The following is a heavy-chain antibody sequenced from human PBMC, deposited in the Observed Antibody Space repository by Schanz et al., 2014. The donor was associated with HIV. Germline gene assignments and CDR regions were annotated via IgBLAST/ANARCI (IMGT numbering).Heavy chain of an antibody. CDR1: GFTFSDYY. CDR3: AKDLLATTSWYGGIDY. V-gene: IGHV3-33*06. D-gene: IGHD6-13*01. CDR2: TWYDGSNK. J-gene: IGHJ4*02. Sequence: VQLVESGGGLVQPGRSLRLSCAAFGFTFSDYYMTWVRQAPGKGLEWVAVTWYDGSNKYYADSVKGRFTISRDDSRTTLFMQMNSLRVEDTAIYYCAKDLLATTSWYGGIDYWGQGALVTVSS.